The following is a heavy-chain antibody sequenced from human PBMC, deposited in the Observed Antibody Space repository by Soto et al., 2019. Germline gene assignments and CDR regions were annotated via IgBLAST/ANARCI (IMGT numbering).Heavy chain of an antibody. Sequence: ASVKVSCKASGYTFTSYAMHWVRQAPGQRLEWMGWINAGNGNTKYSQKFQGRVTITRDTSASTAYMELSSLRPEDTAVYYCASVLLWFGELAFDIWGQGXMVTV. V-gene: IGHV1-3*01. CDR3: ASVLLWFGELAFDI. CDR1: GYTFTSYA. D-gene: IGHD3-10*01. CDR2: INAGNGNT. J-gene: IGHJ3*02.